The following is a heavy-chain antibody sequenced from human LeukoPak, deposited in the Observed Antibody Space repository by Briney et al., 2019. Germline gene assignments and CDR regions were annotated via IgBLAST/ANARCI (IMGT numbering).Heavy chain of an antibody. CDR2: ISYDGSNK. Sequence: GGSLRLSCAGSGFTFSNYPIHWVRQAPGKGLEWVAVISYDGSNKDYADSVKGRFTISRDNSKNTLYLQMNSLRAEDTAVYYCARDHYSDIWGQGTMVTVSS. D-gene: IGHD3-10*01. CDR1: GFTFSNYP. V-gene: IGHV3-30-3*01. J-gene: IGHJ3*02. CDR3: ARDHYSDI.